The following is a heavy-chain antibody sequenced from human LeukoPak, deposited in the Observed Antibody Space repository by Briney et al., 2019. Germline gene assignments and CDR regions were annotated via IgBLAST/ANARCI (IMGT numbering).Heavy chain of an antibody. CDR1: GYTFTGYY. V-gene: IGHV1-2*04. CDR2: INPNSGGT. Sequence: ASVKVSCKASGYTFTGYYMHWVRQAPGQGLEWMGWINPNSGGTNYAQKFQGWVIMTRDTSISTAYMELSRLRSDDTAVYYCARDSNYDSSGILFDYWGQGTLVTVSS. CDR3: ARDSNYDSSGILFDY. J-gene: IGHJ4*02. D-gene: IGHD3-22*01.